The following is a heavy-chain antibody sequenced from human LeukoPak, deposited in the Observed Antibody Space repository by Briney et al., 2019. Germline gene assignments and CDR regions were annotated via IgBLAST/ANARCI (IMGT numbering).Heavy chain of an antibody. Sequence: GGSLRLSCAASGYTFSNYAMTWVRQSPGRGLEWVSTISSSGGSTYYADSVKGRFTISRDNSNNTLYLQMNSLRAEDTALYFCAKDLGRVGTALAFWGQGASVTVSS. J-gene: IGHJ4*02. CDR3: AKDLGRVGTALAF. D-gene: IGHD5-18*01. CDR2: ISSSGGST. CDR1: GYTFSNYA. V-gene: IGHV3-23*01.